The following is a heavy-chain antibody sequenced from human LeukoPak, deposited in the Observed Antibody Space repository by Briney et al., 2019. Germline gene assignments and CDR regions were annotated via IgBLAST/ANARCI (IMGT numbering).Heavy chain of an antibody. CDR1: GGSISSGSYY. CDR3: ARDRVTREPYFDY. Sequence: SETLSLTCTVSGGSISSGSYYWSWIRQPAGKGLEWIGRIYTSGSTNYNPSLKSRVTISVDTSKNQFSLKLSSVTAADTAVYYCARDRVTREPYFDYWGQGTLVTVSS. J-gene: IGHJ4*02. D-gene: IGHD1-14*01. V-gene: IGHV4-61*02. CDR2: IYTSGST.